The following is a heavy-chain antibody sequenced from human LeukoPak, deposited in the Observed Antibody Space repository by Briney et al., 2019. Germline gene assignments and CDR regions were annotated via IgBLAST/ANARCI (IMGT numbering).Heavy chain of an antibody. D-gene: IGHD2-2*01. CDR2: IKQDGSEK. V-gene: IGHV3-7*04. CDR1: GFTFSSYW. J-gene: IGHJ5*02. CDR3: ARVGTGTSCYGGCGFDP. Sequence: GGSLRLSCAASGFTFSSYWMSWVRQAPGKGLEWVANIKQDGSEKYYVDSVKGRFTISRDNAKNSLYLQMTSLRAEDTAGYYCARVGTGTSCYGGCGFDPWGQGTLVTVSP.